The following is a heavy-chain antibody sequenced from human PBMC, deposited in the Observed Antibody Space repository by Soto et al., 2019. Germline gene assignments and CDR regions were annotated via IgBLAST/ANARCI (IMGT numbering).Heavy chain of an antibody. CDR3: ARDTRKEKASTGALDL. D-gene: IGHD1-1*01. V-gene: IGHV4-59*12. CDR2: IHYSGTT. Sequence: SETLSLTCTVSGTSISSYYWSWIRQPPGKGLEWIANIHYSGTTNYNPSLASRVTLSVDTSKNQFSLKLTSVTAADRAMYFCARDTRKEKASTGALDLWGQGMLVTVSS. J-gene: IGHJ5*02. CDR1: GTSISSYY.